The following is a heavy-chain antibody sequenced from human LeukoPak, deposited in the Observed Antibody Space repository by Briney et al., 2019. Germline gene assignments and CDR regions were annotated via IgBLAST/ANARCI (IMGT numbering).Heavy chain of an antibody. CDR1: GGSTRSYY. Sequence: SETLSLTCTVSGGSTRSYYWAWIRQPPGKGLEWIGYIYYTGSTNYNPSLNSRVTISVDTSKNQFSLKLSSVAAADTAVYYCASHRHPYDSSSDYWGQGTLVTVSS. J-gene: IGHJ4*02. V-gene: IGHV4-59*08. D-gene: IGHD2-21*02. CDR3: ASHRHPYDSSSDY. CDR2: IYYTGST.